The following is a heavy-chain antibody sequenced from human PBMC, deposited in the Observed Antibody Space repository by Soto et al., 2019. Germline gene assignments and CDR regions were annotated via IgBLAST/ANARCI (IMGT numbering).Heavy chain of an antibody. CDR3: ARDAPSNYDSSGYAPYYFDY. D-gene: IGHD3-22*01. V-gene: IGHV4-59*01. CDR2: IYYSGST. CDR1: GGSISSYY. Sequence: SETLSLTCTVSGGSISSYYWSWIRQPPGKGLEWIGYIYYSGSTNYNPSLKSRVTISVDTSKNQFSLKLSSVTAADTAVYYCARDAPSNYDSSGYAPYYFDYWGQGPLVTVSS. J-gene: IGHJ4*02.